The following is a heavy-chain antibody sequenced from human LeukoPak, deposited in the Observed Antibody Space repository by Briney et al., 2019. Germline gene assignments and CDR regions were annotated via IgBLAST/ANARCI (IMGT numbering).Heavy chain of an antibody. V-gene: IGHV3-7*01. CDR1: GFTFSSYR. CDR2: IKQDGSEK. CDR3: AREGRSVVIKFFEY. D-gene: IGHD2-2*01. J-gene: IGHJ4*02. Sequence: PGGSLRLSCAASGFTFSSYRMSWVRQAPGKGLEWVANIKQDGSEKYYVDSVKGRFTISRDNAKNSLDLQMNSLRAEDTAVYYCAREGRSVVIKFFEYWGQGTLVTVSS.